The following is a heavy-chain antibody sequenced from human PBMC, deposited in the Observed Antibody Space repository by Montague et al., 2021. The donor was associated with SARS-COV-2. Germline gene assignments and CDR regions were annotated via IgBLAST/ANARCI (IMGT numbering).Heavy chain of an antibody. CDR3: ARGAPTISMIVVVFTGAGWYFDL. D-gene: IGHD3-22*01. CDR1: GGSFSDYY. V-gene: IGHV4-34*01. Sequence: SETLSLTCAVHGGSFSDYYWSWIRQPPGKGLERIGEINHSGSTNYNPSLKSRVTISVDTSKNQFSLKLSSVIAADTAVYYCARGAPTISMIVVVFTGAGWYFDLWGRGTLVTVSS. CDR2: INHSGST. J-gene: IGHJ2*01.